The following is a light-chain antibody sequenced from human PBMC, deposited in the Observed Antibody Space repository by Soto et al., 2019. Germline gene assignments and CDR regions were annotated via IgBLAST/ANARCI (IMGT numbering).Light chain of an antibody. V-gene: IGKV1-5*03. CDR1: QSISTW. J-gene: IGKJ1*01. CDR2: KAS. CDR3: QQYNRYSPT. Sequence: DIQMNQSPSTLSASVGDRVTITCRASQSISTWLAWYQQEPGKAPKLLIHKASSLQSGVPSRFSGSGSGTDFTLTISSLHPDDFATYYCQQYNRYSPTFGQGTRVEIK.